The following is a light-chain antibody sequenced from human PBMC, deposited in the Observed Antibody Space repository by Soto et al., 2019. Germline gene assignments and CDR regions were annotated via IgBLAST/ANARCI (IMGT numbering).Light chain of an antibody. V-gene: IGKV1-39*01. CDR2: AAS. CDR1: QSISNI. CDR3: QQSYSTLLT. J-gene: IGKJ4*01. Sequence: IQMTQSPSSLSASVGDRVTITCRASQSISNILNWYQQKPGKAPKLLIYAASTLQIGVPSRFSGSGSGTDFTLTITNLQPEDFATYFCQQSYSTLLTFGGGTKVDIK.